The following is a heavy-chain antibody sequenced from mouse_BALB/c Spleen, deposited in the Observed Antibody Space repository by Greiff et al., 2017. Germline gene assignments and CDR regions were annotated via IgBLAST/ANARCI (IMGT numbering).Heavy chain of an antibody. CDR2: ISSGSSTI. CDR3: ARLGIYDGYLFDY. CDR1: GFTFSSFG. D-gene: IGHD2-3*01. V-gene: IGHV5-17*02. Sequence: EVQLQQSGGGLVQPGGSRKLSCAASGFTFSSFGMHWVRQAPEKGLEWVAYISSGSSTIYYADTVKGRFTISRDNPKNTLFLQMTSLRSEDTAMYYCARLGIYDGYLFDYWGQGTTLTVSS. J-gene: IGHJ2*01.